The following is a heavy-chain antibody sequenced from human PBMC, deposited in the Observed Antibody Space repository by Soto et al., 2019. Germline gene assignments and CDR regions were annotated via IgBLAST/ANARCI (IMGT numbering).Heavy chain of an antibody. Sequence: QLQLQESGPGLVKSSETLSLTCTVSGGSISSSHYWGWIRQPPGKGLEWIGSVSYSGSTYYNPSFKRRVTLSGDTSKNQFSLKVNSMTATDTAVYYCARHYNTGAFFDYWGQGTLVTVSS. CDR2: VSYSGST. V-gene: IGHV4-39*01. CDR1: GGSISSSHY. CDR3: ARHYNTGAFFDY. D-gene: IGHD1-20*01. J-gene: IGHJ4*02.